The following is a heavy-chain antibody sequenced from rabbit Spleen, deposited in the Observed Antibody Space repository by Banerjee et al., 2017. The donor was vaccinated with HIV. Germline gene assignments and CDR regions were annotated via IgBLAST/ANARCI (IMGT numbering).Heavy chain of an antibody. Sequence: QSLEESGGGLVKPGASLTLTCKASGLDFSGDSYDSYMCWVRQAPGKGLEWIACIDIGSSGFTYFASWAKGRFTISKTSSTTVTLQMTSLTAADTATYFCVRDGGTDKKFNLWGPGTLVTVS. D-gene: IGHD7-1*01. CDR2: IDIGSSGFT. V-gene: IGHV1S40*01. CDR3: VRDGGTDKKFNL. J-gene: IGHJ4*01. CDR1: GLDFSGDSY.